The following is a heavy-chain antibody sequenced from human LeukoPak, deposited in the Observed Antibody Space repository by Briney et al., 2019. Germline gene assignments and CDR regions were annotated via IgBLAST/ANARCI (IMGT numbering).Heavy chain of an antibody. Sequence: GASVKVSCKAAGYTFTSYGISWLRQAPGQGLEWMGWISAYNGNTNYAQKLQGRVTMTTDTYTSTAYMELRSLRSDDTAVYYCARDPCRSTSCYAPWFDPWGQGTLVTVSS. CDR2: ISAYNGNT. CDR1: GYTFTSYG. D-gene: IGHD2-2*01. V-gene: IGHV1-18*01. J-gene: IGHJ5*02. CDR3: ARDPCRSTSCYAPWFDP.